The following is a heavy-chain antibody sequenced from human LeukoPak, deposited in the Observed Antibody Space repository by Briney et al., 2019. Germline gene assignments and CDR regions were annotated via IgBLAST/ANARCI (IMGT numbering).Heavy chain of an antibody. J-gene: IGHJ4*02. CDR3: ARYYYDSSGYYRFDY. CDR2: TRDKANGYTT. CDR1: GFTFSDHY. D-gene: IGHD3-22*01. Sequence: GGSLRLSCAASGFTFSDHYMDWVRQAPGKGLGWVGRTRDKANGYTTDYAASVRGRFTISRDDSTNSLHLQMNSLKTEDTAVYYCARYYYDSSGYYRFDYWGQGTLVTVSS. V-gene: IGHV3-72*01.